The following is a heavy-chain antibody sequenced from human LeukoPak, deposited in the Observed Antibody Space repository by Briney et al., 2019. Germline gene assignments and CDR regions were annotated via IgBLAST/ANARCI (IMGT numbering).Heavy chain of an antibody. V-gene: IGHV4-39*01. CDR3: ARAPPRGYSYGNNWFDP. CDR2: IYYSGNT. J-gene: IGHJ5*02. D-gene: IGHD5-18*01. CDR1: GVSISSSNSY. Sequence: PSETLSLTCTVSGVSISSSNSYWGWIRQPPGKGLEWIGSIYYSGNTYYNASLKSQVSISIDTSKNQFSLRLTSVTAADTAVYYCARAPPRGYSYGNNWFDPWGQGTLVTVSS.